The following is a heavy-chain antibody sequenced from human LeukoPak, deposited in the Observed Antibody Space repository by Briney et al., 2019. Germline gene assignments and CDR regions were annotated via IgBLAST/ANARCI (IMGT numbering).Heavy chain of an antibody. D-gene: IGHD2-2*01. J-gene: IGHJ4*02. CDR3: ARDRDCSGSSCYQPDYFDY. V-gene: IGHV3-48*03. CDR2: INTGGNTL. CDR1: GFTFSNFE. Sequence: PGGSLRLSCAASGFTFSNFEMNWVRQAPGKGLEWVSYINTGGNTLYYADSVRRRFSISRDNAKNSLYLQMNNLRAEDTAVYYCARDRDCSGSSCYQPDYFDYWGQGTLVAVFS.